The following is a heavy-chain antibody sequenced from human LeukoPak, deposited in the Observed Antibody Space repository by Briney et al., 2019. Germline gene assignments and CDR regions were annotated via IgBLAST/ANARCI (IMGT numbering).Heavy chain of an antibody. CDR1: GFSLSTSGVG. Sequence: SGPTLVKPTQTLTLTCTFSGFSLSTSGVGVGWIRQPPGKALEWLALIYWDDDKRYSPSLKSRLTITKDTSKNQVVLTMTNMDPVDTATYYCAHSPVLYILTGYYTWFDPWGQGTLVTVSS. V-gene: IGHV2-5*02. CDR2: IYWDDDK. CDR3: AHSPVLYILTGYYTWFDP. J-gene: IGHJ5*02. D-gene: IGHD3-9*01.